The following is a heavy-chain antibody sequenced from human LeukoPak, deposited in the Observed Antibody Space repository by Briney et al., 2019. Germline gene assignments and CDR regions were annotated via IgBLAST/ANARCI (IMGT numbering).Heavy chain of an antibody. CDR2: INHSGST. J-gene: IGHJ4*02. Sequence: PSETLSLTCAVYGGSFSGYYWSWIRQPPGKGLEWIGEINHSGSTNYNPSLKSRVTISVDTSKNQFSLKLSSVTAADTAVYFCARAGLGYSYGYFDYWGQGTLVTVSS. V-gene: IGHV4-34*01. CDR1: GGSFSGYY. CDR3: ARAGLGYSYGYFDY. D-gene: IGHD5-18*01.